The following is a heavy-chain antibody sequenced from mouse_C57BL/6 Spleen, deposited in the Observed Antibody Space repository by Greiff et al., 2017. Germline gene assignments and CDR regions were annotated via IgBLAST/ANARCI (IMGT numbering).Heavy chain of an antibody. CDR1: GYSFTGYF. CDR2: INPYNGDT. V-gene: IGHV1-20*01. J-gene: IGHJ2*01. CDR3: ARADYGYEADFDD. D-gene: IGHD2-2*01. Sequence: DVKLVESGPELVKPGDSVKISCKASGYSFTGYFMNWVMQSHGKSLEWIGRINPYNGDTFYNQKFKGQATLTVDKSSSTAHMELRSLTSEDSAVYYCARADYGYEADFDDWGQGTTLTVSS.